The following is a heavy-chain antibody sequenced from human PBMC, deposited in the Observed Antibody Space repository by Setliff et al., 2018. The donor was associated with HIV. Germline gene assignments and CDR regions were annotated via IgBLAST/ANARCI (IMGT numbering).Heavy chain of an antibody. CDR1: GYTFNNYY. D-gene: IGHD3-16*02. J-gene: IGHJ4*02. V-gene: IGHV1-46*02. Sequence: ASVKVSCKASGYTFNNYYMHWVRQAPGQGLEWMGIVNPSDNRTYYAQKFQGRVTMTRDTSTSSVYMELRSLRSEDTAMYYCARAYYDSVWGSHRYRFYYFDYWGQGSLVTVSS. CDR3: ARAYYDSVWGSHRYRFYYFDY. CDR2: VNPSDNRT.